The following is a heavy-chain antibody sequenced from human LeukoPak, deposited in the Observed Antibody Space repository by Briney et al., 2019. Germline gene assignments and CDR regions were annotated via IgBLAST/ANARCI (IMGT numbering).Heavy chain of an antibody. CDR3: ARDLDYFDSSGSHRRRNYFDY. CDR2: IHSDGST. D-gene: IGHD3-22*01. Sequence: SGGSLRLSCAASGLTVSTNYRTWVRQAPGKRLEWVSIIHSDGSTYYADSVKGRFTISRDNYKNTLYLQMNSLRGEDTAMYYCARDLDYFDSSGSHRRRNYFDYWGQGTLVTVSS. CDR1: GLTVSTNY. J-gene: IGHJ4*02. V-gene: IGHV3-53*01.